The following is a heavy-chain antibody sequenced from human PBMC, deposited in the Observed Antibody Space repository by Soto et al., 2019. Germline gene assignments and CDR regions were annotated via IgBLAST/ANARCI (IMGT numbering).Heavy chain of an antibody. CDR1: GFTFSSYG. J-gene: IGHJ3*02. Sequence: QVQLVESGGGVVQPGRSLRLSCAASGFTFSSYGMHWVRQAPGKRLERVAVISNDGSNKYYADSVNGRFTISRDNSKNLLYLQMNSLGAEDTAVYYCAKDFRGAFDIWGKGTMVTVSS. CDR3: AKDFRGAFDI. V-gene: IGHV3-30*18. CDR2: ISNDGSNK.